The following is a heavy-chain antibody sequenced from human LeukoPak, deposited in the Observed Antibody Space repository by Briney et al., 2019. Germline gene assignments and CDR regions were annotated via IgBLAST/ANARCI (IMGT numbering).Heavy chain of an antibody. Sequence: GGSLRLSCAASGFTFGSYSMNWVRQAPGKGLEWVSYISSSSSTIYYADSVKGRFTISRDNAKNSLYLQMNSLRAEDTAVYYCARDLTMVRGVIGSWGQGTLVTVSS. J-gene: IGHJ4*02. D-gene: IGHD3-10*01. CDR3: ARDLTMVRGVIGS. CDR1: GFTFGSYS. V-gene: IGHV3-48*01. CDR2: ISSSSSTI.